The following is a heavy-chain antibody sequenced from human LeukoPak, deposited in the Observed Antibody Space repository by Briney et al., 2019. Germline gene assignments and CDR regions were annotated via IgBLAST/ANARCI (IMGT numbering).Heavy chain of an antibody. D-gene: IGHD3-9*01. CDR3: AKGGPDYDILTGYQKGTYYFDY. J-gene: IGHJ4*02. Sequence: GGSLRLSCAASGFTFSSYGMHWVRQAPGKGLEWVAFIRYDGSNKYYADSVKGRFTISRDNSKNTLYLQMNSLRADDTAVYYCAKGGPDYDILTGYQKGTYYFDYWGQGTLVTVSS. CDR1: GFTFSSYG. CDR2: IRYDGSNK. V-gene: IGHV3-30*02.